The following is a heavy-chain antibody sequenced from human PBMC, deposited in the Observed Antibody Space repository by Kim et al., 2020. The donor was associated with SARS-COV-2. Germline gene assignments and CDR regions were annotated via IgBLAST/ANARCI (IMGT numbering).Heavy chain of an antibody. D-gene: IGHD3-10*01. CDR2: ISGSGGST. CDR1: GFTFSSYA. J-gene: IGHJ4*02. Sequence: GGSLRLSCAASGFTFSSYAMSWVRQAPEKGLEWVSAISGSGGSTYYADSVKGRFTISRDNSKNTLYLQMNSLRAEDTAVYYCAKDPHSLITMVRGVITPLFDYWGQGTLVTVSS. V-gene: IGHV3-23*01. CDR3: AKDPHSLITMVRGVITPLFDY.